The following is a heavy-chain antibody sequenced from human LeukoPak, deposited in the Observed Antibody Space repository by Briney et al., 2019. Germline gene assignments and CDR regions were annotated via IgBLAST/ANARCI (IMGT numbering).Heavy chain of an antibody. D-gene: IGHD3-16*02. V-gene: IGHV4-34*01. Sequence: PSETLSLTCAVYGGSFSGYYWGWIRQPPGKGLEWIGEINHSGSTNYNPSLKSRVTISVDTSKNQFSLKLSSVTAADTAVYYCARGAYDYVWGSYRVDYWGQGTLVTVSS. CDR1: GGSFSGYY. CDR3: ARGAYDYVWGSYRVDY. CDR2: INHSGST. J-gene: IGHJ4*02.